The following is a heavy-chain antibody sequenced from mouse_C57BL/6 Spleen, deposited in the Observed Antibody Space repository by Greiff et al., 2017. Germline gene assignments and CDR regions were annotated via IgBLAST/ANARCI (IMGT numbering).Heavy chain of an antibody. CDR2: IHPNSGST. J-gene: IGHJ2*01. V-gene: IGHV1-64*01. CDR1: GYTFTSYW. Sequence: QVQLKESGAELVKPGASVKLSCKASGYTFTSYWMHWVKQRPGQGLEWIGMIHPNSGSTNYNEKFKSKATLTVDKSSSTAYMQLSSLTAEDSAVYYCARCQLLRSYFDYWGQGTTLTVSS. D-gene: IGHD1-1*01. CDR3: ARCQLLRSYFDY.